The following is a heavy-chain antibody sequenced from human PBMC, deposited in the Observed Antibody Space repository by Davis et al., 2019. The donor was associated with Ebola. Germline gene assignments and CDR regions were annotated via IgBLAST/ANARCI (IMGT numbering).Heavy chain of an antibody. D-gene: IGHD3-16*02. CDR1: GYSFTSYW. CDR2: IYPGDSDT. J-gene: IGHJ4*02. Sequence: GGSLRLSCKGSGYSFTSYWIGWVRQMPGKGLEWMGIIYPGDSDTRYSPSFQGQVTISADKSIRTAYLQWSSLKASDTAMYYCARQGRYDYIWGSYRSFGLYYFDYWGQGTLVTVSS. CDR3: ARQGRYDYIWGSYRSFGLYYFDY. V-gene: IGHV5-51*01.